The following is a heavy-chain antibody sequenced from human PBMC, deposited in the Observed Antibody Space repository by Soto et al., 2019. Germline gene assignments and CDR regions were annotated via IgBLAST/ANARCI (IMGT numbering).Heavy chain of an antibody. J-gene: IGHJ4*02. CDR3: ARGPEDSDVPRWDY. CDR2: INLRGGTT. D-gene: IGHD1-26*01. CDR1: GYNVNQYY. Sequence: QVQLMQSGAEVRKPGASVRLSCETSGYNVNQYYIHLVRQAPGQGLEWMGIINLRGGTTEYANKIQGRVTVTGDTSTKTAYMELRSLRSEDTAMYFCARGPEDSDVPRWDYWGQGTLVTVSS. V-gene: IGHV1-46*02.